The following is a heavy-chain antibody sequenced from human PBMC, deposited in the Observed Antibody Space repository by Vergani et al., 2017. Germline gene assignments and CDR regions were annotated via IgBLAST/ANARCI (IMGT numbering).Heavy chain of an antibody. J-gene: IGHJ6*02. D-gene: IGHD3-10*01. CDR2: ISSSGSTI. V-gene: IGHV3-48*03. Sequence: EVQLVESGGGLVQPGGSLRLSCAASGFTFSSYEMNWVRQAPGKGLEWVSYISSSGSTIYYADSVTGRFTISRDNAKNSLYLQMNSLRAEDTAVYYCARDLEATMVRGVIIVHYGMDVWGQGTTVTVSS. CDR1: GFTFSSYE. CDR3: ARDLEATMVRGVIIVHYGMDV.